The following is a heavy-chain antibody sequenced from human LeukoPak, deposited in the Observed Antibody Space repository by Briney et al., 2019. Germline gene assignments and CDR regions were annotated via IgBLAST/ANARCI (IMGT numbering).Heavy chain of an antibody. Sequence: SETLSLTCAVYGGSFSGYYWGWIRQPPGKGLEWIGEINHSGSTNYNPSLKSRVTISVDTSKNQFSLKLSSVTAADTAVYYCARGGITMVRGAPAQYNWFDPWGQGTLVTVSS. CDR3: ARGGITMVRGAPAQYNWFDP. CDR1: GGSFSGYY. J-gene: IGHJ5*02. CDR2: INHSGST. D-gene: IGHD3-10*01. V-gene: IGHV4-34*01.